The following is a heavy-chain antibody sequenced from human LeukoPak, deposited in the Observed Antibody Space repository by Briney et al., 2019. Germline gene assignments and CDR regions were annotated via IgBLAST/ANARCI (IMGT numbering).Heavy chain of an antibody. CDR3: ATNTYADYVSFDI. V-gene: IGHV3-74*01. CDR2: IRGDGSST. CDR1: GFTVSSNY. Sequence: GGSLRLSCAASGFTVSSNYMSWVRQAPGKGLVWVSRIRGDGSSTSYADSVKGRFTISRDNAKNTLYLQMNSLRAEDTAMYYCATNTYADYVSFDIWGQGTMVTVSS. J-gene: IGHJ3*02. D-gene: IGHD2-2*01.